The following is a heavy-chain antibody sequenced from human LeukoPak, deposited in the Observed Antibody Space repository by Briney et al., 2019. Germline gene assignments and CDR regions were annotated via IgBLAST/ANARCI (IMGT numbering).Heavy chain of an antibody. V-gene: IGHV1-2*02. D-gene: IGHD3-10*01. CDR2: INPNSGGT. CDR1: GYTFTGYY. CDR3: ARGGYYGSGSYTDY. Sequence: ASVKVSCRASGYTFTGYYMHWVRQAPGQGLEWMGWINPNSGGTNYAQKFQGRVTMTRDTSISTAYMELSRLRSDDTAVYYCARGGYYGSGSYTDYWGQGTRVTVSS. J-gene: IGHJ4*02.